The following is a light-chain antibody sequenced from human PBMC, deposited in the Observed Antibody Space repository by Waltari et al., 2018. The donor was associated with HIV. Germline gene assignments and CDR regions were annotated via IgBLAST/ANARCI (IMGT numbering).Light chain of an antibody. Sequence: EIEMTQSQATLSVSPGERATLSGRASQNIINNLAWYQQKPDQAPRLLIYCASTRATSLPARFSGSVYGTDFTLTINSLHSEDIAGYYCQQYNTWPLSFGGGTKVEIK. V-gene: IGKV3-15*01. CDR3: QQYNTWPLS. CDR1: QNIINN. J-gene: IGKJ4*01. CDR2: CAS.